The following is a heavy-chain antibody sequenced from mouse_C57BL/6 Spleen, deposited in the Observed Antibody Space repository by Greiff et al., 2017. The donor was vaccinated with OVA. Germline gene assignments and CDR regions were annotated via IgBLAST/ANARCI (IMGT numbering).Heavy chain of an antibody. V-gene: IGHV1-82*01. CDR2: IYPGDGDT. CDR1: GYAFSSSW. Sequence: QVQLQQSGPELVKPGASVKISCKASGYAFSSSWMNWVKQRPGKGLEWIGRIYPGDGDTNYNGKFKGKATLTADKSSSTAYMQISSLTSEDSAVYFCARRIVPTLYWYFDVWGTGTTVTVSS. D-gene: IGHD5-1*01. CDR3: ARRIVPTLYWYFDV. J-gene: IGHJ1*03.